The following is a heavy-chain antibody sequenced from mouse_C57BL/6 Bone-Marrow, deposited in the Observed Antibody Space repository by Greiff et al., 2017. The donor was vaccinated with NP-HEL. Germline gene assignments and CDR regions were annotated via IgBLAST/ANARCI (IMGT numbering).Heavy chain of an antibody. CDR1: GFTFTDYY. CDR2: IRNKANGYTT. J-gene: IGHJ2*01. Sequence: EVHLVESGGGLVQPGGSLSLSCAASGFTFTDYYMSWVRQPPGKALEWLGFIRNKANGYTTEYSASVKGRFTISRDNSQSILYLQMNALRAEDSATYYCARSSPYYFDYWGQGTTLTVSS. CDR3: ARSSPYYFDY. V-gene: IGHV7-3*01.